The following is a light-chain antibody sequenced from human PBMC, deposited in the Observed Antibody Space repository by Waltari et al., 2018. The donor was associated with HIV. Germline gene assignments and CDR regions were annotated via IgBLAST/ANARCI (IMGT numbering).Light chain of an antibody. V-gene: IGKV4-1*01. Sequence: DIVVTQSPDSLAVTMVERATINCKSSQSVLHTTTSQNYLAWYQQKLGQPPKLLMYWASTRESGVPDRFSGSGSETDFTLTINRLQADDVALYYCQQYYSSPTFGQGTKVEI. CDR3: QQYYSSPT. J-gene: IGKJ1*01. CDR2: WAS. CDR1: QSVLHTTTSQNY.